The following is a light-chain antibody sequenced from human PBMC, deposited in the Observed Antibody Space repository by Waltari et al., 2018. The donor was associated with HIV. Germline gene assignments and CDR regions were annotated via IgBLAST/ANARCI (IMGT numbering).Light chain of an antibody. CDR2: DNY. CDR1: SSNIGSND. Sequence: QSVFTQPHSVSAAPGQRVTVSCSGSSSNIGSNDVSWYQQLPGTAPKLLIFDNYKRPSGIPDRFSGSKSGTSATLGITGLQTGDEADYYCGTWDSGLSAVVFGGGTKLTVL. V-gene: IGLV1-51*01. J-gene: IGLJ3*02. CDR3: GTWDSGLSAVV.